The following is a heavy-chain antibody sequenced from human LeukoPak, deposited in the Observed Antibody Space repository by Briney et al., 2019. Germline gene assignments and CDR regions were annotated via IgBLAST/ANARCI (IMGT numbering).Heavy chain of an antibody. Sequence: ASVKVSCKASGYSFTSNVISWVRQAPGQGLEWMGGIIPIFGTANYAQKFQGRVTITADESTSTAYMELSSLRSEDTAVYYCARYIVIRGYSGLGFDYWGQGTLVTVSS. V-gene: IGHV1-69*13. CDR3: ARYIVIRGYSGLGFDY. J-gene: IGHJ4*02. CDR2: IIPIFGTA. D-gene: IGHD5-12*01. CDR1: GYSFTSNV.